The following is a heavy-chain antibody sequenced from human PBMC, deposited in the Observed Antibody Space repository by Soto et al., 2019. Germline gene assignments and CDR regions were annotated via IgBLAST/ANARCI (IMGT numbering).Heavy chain of an antibody. CDR3: ARDPLCSGGNCYRNL. CDR2: ISTSANTM. D-gene: IGHD2-15*01. J-gene: IGHJ4*02. V-gene: IGHV3-48*03. Sequence: PWGSLRLSYAASGLSFSTYEMNWFRQAPWKWLEWVSYISTSANTMEYADSVKGRFTISRDNAKNSVYLQMDSVRAEDTAVYYCARDPLCSGGNCYRNLWGQGTLVTVSS. CDR1: GLSFSTYE.